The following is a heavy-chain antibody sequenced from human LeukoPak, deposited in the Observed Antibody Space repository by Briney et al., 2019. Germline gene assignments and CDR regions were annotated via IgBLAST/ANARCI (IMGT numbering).Heavy chain of an antibody. CDR2: IRSDGIST. CDR3: ARDGVILRRAPNDY. CDR1: GFPFSTYW. V-gene: IGHV3-74*01. D-gene: IGHD2-15*01. Sequence: GGSLRLSCVASGFPFSTYWMYWVRQAPGKGLVWVSRIRSDGISTSYADSVKGRFTISRDNAKNTLYLQMNSLRAEDTAVYYCARDGVILRRAPNDYWGQGTLVTVSS. J-gene: IGHJ4*02.